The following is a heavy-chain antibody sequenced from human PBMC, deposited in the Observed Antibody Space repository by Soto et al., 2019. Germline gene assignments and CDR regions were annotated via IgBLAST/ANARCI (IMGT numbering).Heavy chain of an antibody. CDR1: GGSISSYY. CDR3: ARGTGYCSGGSCWGCYYYYYGMDV. D-gene: IGHD2-15*01. J-gene: IGHJ6*02. CDR2: IYYSGST. V-gene: IGHV4-59*01. Sequence: QVQLQESGPGLVKPSETLSLTCTVSGGSISSYYWSWIRQPPGKGLEWIGYIYYSGSTNYNPSLKSRVTISVDTSKNQFSLKLSSVTAADTAVYYCARGTGYCSGGSCWGCYYYYYGMDVWGQGTTVTVSS.